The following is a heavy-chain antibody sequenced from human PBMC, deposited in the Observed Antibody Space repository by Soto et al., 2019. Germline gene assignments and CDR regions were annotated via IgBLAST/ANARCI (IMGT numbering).Heavy chain of an antibody. CDR3: VKDPVSGGSGGAWFDY. Sequence: EVQLLESGGGLVQPGGSLRLSCAVSGFTFSNYVMTWVRQAPGKGLEWVSLMSGNGGRILYADSVNGRFTISRDNFKNTLYLQMNSLSLDDTAVYYCVKDPVSGGSGGAWFDYWGQGTLVNVSS. CDR2: MSGNGGRI. D-gene: IGHD2-21*02. CDR1: GFTFSNYV. J-gene: IGHJ4*02. V-gene: IGHV3-23*01.